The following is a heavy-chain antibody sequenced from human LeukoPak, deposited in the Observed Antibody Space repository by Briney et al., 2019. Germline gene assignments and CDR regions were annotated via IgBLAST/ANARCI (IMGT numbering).Heavy chain of an antibody. CDR2: ISAYNGNT. CDR3: ARDHSFTVPTGY. J-gene: IGHJ4*02. Sequence: GASVKVSCKASGYTFTSYGISWVRQAPGQGLEWMGWISAYNGNTDYVQKLQGRVTMTTDTSTSTAYMELRSLRSDDTAVYYCARDHSFTVPTGYWGQGTLVTVSS. CDR1: GYTFTSYG. D-gene: IGHD4-17*01. V-gene: IGHV1-18*01.